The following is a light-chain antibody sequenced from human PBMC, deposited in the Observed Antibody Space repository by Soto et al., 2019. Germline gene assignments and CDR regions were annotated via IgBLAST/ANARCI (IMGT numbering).Light chain of an antibody. CDR3: CSYAGSYTYV. Sequence: QSVLTQPRSVSGSPGQSVTISCTGTSSDVGGYNSVSWYQQHPGKAPKLMIYDVSKRPSGVPDRFSGSKSGNTAPLTISGLQAEDEADYYCCSYAGSYTYVFGTGTKATVL. V-gene: IGLV2-11*01. CDR1: SSDVGGYNS. CDR2: DVS. J-gene: IGLJ1*01.